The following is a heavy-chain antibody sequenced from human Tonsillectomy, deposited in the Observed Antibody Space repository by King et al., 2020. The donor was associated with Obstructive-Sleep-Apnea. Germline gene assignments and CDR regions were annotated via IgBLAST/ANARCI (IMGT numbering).Heavy chain of an antibody. CDR2: IYYNGST. J-gene: IGHJ4*02. Sequence: QLQESGPGLVKPSETLSLTCTVSGGSISSYYWSWIRQPPGKGLEWIGYIYYNGSTNYNPSLKSRVAISVDTSKKQFSLKLSSVTAADTAVYYCARDESGYCSGDNCYWGVDYWGQGTLVTVSS. CDR3: ARDESGYCSGDNCYWGVDY. CDR1: GGSISSYY. D-gene: IGHD2-15*01. V-gene: IGHV4-59*01.